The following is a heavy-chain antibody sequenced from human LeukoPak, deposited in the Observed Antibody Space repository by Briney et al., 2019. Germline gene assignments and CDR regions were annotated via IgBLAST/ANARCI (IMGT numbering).Heavy chain of an antibody. V-gene: IGHV4-61*02. Sequence: SQTLSLTCTVSGGSISSGSYYWSWIRQPAGKGLEWIGRIYTSGSTNYNPSLKSRVTISVDTSKNQFSLKLCSVTAADTAVYYCARGRRSIVVVPAARRGYYYMDVWGNGTTVTVSS. CDR2: IYTSGST. CDR3: ARGRRSIVVVPAARRGYYYMDV. D-gene: IGHD2-2*01. J-gene: IGHJ6*03. CDR1: GGSISSGSYY.